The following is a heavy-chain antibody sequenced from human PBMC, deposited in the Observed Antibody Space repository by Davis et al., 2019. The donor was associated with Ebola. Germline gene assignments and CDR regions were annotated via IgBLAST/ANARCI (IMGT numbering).Heavy chain of an antibody. CDR2: INSEGSST. D-gene: IGHD4-11*01. Sequence: PGGSLRLSCAASGFTFSSYWMHWVRQAPGKGLVWVSRINSEGSSTTYADSVKGRFTISRDNSKNTLYLQMNSLRPEDTAVYYCARDSDDYSFDYWGQGTLVTVSS. V-gene: IGHV3-74*01. CDR1: GFTFSSYW. J-gene: IGHJ4*02. CDR3: ARDSDDYSFDY.